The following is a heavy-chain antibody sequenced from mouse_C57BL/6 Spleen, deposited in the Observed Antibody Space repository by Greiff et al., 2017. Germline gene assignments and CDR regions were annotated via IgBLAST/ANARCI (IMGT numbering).Heavy chain of an antibody. D-gene: IGHD3-1*01. CDR3: ARSGLAPFDY. J-gene: IGHJ2*01. V-gene: IGHV1-52*01. CDR2: IDPSDSDT. Sequence: QVQLQQPGAELVRPGSSVKLSCKASGYTFTSYWMHWVKQRPIQGLEWIGNIDPSDSDTHYNQKFKDKATLTVDKSSSTAYMQLSRLTSDDSAVYYGARSGLAPFDYWGQGTTLTVSS. CDR1: GYTFTSYW.